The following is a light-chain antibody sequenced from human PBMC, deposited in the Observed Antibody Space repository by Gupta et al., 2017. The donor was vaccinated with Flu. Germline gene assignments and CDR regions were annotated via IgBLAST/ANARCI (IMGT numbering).Light chain of an antibody. CDR1: QSVFYSSNNRNY. V-gene: IGKV4-1*01. CDR3: HQYSTSPLT. Sequence: SLGERATINCKSSQSVFYSSNNRNYLAWYQQKPGQPPKLLIYLASSREYGVPDRFSGSGSGTDFTLTISSLQAEDVAVYYCHQYSTSPLTFGGGTKVEIK. J-gene: IGKJ4*02. CDR2: LAS.